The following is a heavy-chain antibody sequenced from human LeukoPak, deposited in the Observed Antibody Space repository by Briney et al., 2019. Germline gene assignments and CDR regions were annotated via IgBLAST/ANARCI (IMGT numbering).Heavy chain of an antibody. D-gene: IGHD3-3*01. CDR3: ARGLIYYDFWSTFPRYYYGMDV. Sequence: PSETLSLTCTVSGGSISSGDYYWSWIRQPPGKGLEWIGEINHSGSTNYNPSLKSRVTISVDTSKNQFSLKLSSVTAADTAVYYCARGLIYYDFWSTFPRYYYGMDVWGQGTTVTVSS. CDR2: INHSGST. CDR1: GGSISSGDYY. V-gene: IGHV4-39*07. J-gene: IGHJ6*02.